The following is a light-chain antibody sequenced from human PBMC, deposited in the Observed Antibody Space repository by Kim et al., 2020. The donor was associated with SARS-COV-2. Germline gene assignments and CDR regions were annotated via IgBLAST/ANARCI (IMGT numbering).Light chain of an antibody. CDR2: GAS. CDR1: QSVSSSY. J-gene: IGKJ1*01. Sequence: EIVSTQSPGTLSLSPGERATLSCRASQSVSSSYLSWYQQKPGQAPRLLIYGASSRATGIPDRFSGSGSGTDFTLTISRLEPEDFAVYYCQQYGSSPQTFGQGPKVVIK. CDR3: QQYGSSPQT. V-gene: IGKV3-20*01.